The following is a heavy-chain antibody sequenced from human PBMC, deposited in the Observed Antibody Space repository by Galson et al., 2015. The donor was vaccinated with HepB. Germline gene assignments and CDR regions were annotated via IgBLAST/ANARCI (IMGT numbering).Heavy chain of an antibody. CDR2: IWYDGSNK. CDR3: ARDPHSFIAVAGLDY. CDR1: GFTFSSYG. V-gene: IGHV3-33*01. Sequence: SLRLSCAASGFTFSSYGMHWVRQAPGKGLEWVAVIWYDGSNKYYADSVKGRFTISRDNSKNTLYLQMNSLRAEDTAVYYCARDPHSFIAVAGLDYWGQGTLVTVSS. J-gene: IGHJ4*02. D-gene: IGHD6-19*01.